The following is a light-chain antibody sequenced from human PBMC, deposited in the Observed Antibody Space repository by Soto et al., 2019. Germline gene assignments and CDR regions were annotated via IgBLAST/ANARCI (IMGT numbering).Light chain of an antibody. CDR3: QQYYSIPFT. V-gene: IGKV4-1*01. CDR1: QSVLYNSNNKNH. J-gene: IGKJ2*01. CDR2: GAS. Sequence: DFVMTQAPDSLAVSLGERATINCKSSQSVLYNSNNKNHLGWFQQKPGHPPKLLIYGASFRPSGVPDRFSGSGSGTEFTLTISSLQAEDVAVYYFQQYYSIPFTFGQGTKLEI.